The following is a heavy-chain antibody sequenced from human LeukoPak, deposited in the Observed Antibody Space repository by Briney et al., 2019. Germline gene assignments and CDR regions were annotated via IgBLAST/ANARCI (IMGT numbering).Heavy chain of an antibody. D-gene: IGHD3-22*01. CDR2: ISGSGGST. V-gene: IGHV3-23*01. J-gene: IGHJ4*02. CDR1: GFTFSSYA. Sequence: GGSLRLSCAASGFTFSSYAMSWVRQAPGKGLEWVSAISGSGGSTYYADSVKGRFTISRDNSKNTLYLQMNSLRAEDTAVYYCAKAHNYYDSSGQFDYWGQGTLVTVSS. CDR3: AKAHNYYDSSGQFDY.